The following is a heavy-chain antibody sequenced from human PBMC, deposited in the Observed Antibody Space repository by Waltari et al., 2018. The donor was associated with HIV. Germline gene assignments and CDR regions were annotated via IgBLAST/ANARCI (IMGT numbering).Heavy chain of an antibody. J-gene: IGHJ4*02. V-gene: IGHV4-39*01. CDR1: GGSISSSRYY. Sequence: QLQLQQSGPGLVKPSETLSLTCTVSGGSISSSRYYWGCIRQPPRKGLEWIGSIHYSGNTFYNSSLKSRVAISIDTSKNQFSLTLSSVTAADTAVYFCARHSGIDCSSTSCFKRPFDYWGQGSLVTVSS. CDR2: IHYSGNT. CDR3: ARHSGIDCSSTSCFKRPFDY. D-gene: IGHD2-2*01.